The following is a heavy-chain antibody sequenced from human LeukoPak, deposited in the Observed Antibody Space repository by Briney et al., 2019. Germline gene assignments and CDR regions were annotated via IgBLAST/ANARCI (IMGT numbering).Heavy chain of an antibody. CDR3: AKDRSVTTSDS. D-gene: IGHD1-1*01. CDR2: ITGSGSST. CDR1: GFTFSIYA. J-gene: IGHJ5*01. V-gene: IGHV3-23*01. Sequence: PGGSLRLSCAASGFTFSIYAMSWVRQAPGKGLEWVSAITGSGSSTYYADSVKGRFTISRDNSENTLYLQTNSLRVEDTAVYYCAKDRSVTTSDSWGQGTLVTVSS.